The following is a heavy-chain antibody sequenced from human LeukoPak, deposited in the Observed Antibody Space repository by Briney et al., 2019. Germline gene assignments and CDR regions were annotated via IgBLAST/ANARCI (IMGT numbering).Heavy chain of an antibody. CDR2: IFPSGGEI. CDR3: ATYRQVLLPFES. J-gene: IGHJ4*02. CDR1: GFTFSTFA. V-gene: IGHV3-23*01. D-gene: IGHD2-8*02. Sequence: GGSLRLSCAASGFTFSTFAMIWVRQPPGKGLEWVSSIFPSGGEIHYADSVKGRFTILRDNSKSTLTLQMNSLRAEDTAIYYCATYRQVLLPFESWGQGTLVTVSS.